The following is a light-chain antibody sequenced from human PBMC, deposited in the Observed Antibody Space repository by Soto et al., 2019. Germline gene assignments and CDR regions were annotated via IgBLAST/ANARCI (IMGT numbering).Light chain of an antibody. CDR2: GGS. CDR1: QSVSISY. Sequence: SLLTQSSAILSLSPGERATLSFRASQSVSISYLALYQQKPGQAPRLLIYGGSSRATGIPDRFSGSGSGTDFTLSNSNLQPEDFASYNRQQSFRPHITFAQGTRLEIK. V-gene: IGKV3D-20*02. CDR3: QQSFRPHIT. J-gene: IGKJ5*01.